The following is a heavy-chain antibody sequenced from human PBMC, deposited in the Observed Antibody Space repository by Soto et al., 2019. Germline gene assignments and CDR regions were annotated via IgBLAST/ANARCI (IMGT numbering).Heavy chain of an antibody. J-gene: IGHJ6*02. CDR3: ARLYCSGGSCYGGGVYYYYGMDV. V-gene: IGHV4-34*01. CDR2: INHSGST. D-gene: IGHD2-15*01. Sequence: PSETLSLTCAVYGGSFSGYYWSWIRQPPGKGLEWIGEINHSGSTNYNPSLKSRVTISVDTSKNQFSLKLSSVTAADTAVYYCARLYCSGGSCYGGGVYYYYGMDVCGQGTTVIGSS. CDR1: GGSFSGYY.